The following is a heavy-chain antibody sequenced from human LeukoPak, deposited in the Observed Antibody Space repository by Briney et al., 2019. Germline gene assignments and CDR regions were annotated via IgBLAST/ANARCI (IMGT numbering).Heavy chain of an antibody. Sequence: PGGSLRLSCAASGFTFSSYEMNWVRQAPGKGLEWVSSISSTGSFMYHADSWTGRFIISRDNAKNTLYLQINSLRAEDTAVYYCTRDRTSYYFMDVWGKGTTVTVSS. CDR3: TRDRTSYYFMDV. V-gene: IGHV3-48*03. CDR1: GFTFSSYE. CDR2: ISSTGSFM. J-gene: IGHJ6*03.